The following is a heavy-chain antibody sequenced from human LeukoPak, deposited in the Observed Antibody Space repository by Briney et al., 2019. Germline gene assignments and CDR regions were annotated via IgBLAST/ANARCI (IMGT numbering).Heavy chain of an antibody. CDR1: GFSFNTYW. V-gene: IGHV3-74*01. J-gene: IGHJ5*02. CDR2: INTDGSRT. D-gene: IGHD3-9*01. Sequence: GGSLRLSCAASGFSFNTYWMHWVRQAPVKGLVLVSSINTDGSRTNYADSVKGRFTISRDNAKNPLYLQINSLRVEDSAVYYCVRPSYDILTGYSPFDPWGQGTLVTVST. CDR3: VRPSYDILTGYSPFDP.